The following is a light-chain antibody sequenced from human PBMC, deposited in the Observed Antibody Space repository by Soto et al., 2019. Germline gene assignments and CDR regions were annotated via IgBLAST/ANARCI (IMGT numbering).Light chain of an antibody. CDR2: DVS. CDR3: RSFAGSTTLWV. Sequence: QSALTQPASVSGSPGQSITISCTGTTSDVGSYSVVSWYQQHPGKAPKVIIYDVSKRPSGVSHRFSGSKSGSTASLTISGLQAEDEANYYCRSFAGSTTLWVFGGGTQLTVL. J-gene: IGLJ3*02. V-gene: IGLV2-23*02. CDR1: TSDVGSYSV.